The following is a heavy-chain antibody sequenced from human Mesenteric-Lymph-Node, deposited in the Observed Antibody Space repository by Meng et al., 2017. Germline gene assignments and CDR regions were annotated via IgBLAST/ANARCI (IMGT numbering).Heavy chain of an antibody. Sequence: SETLSSTCAVHGESSTGYSWTWSRQPPGKGLEWIGEVSYRGDTNYTPSLKSRVTISLDPSKSQFSLKLSTVTAADTAVYYCAREGSWFGVDYWGQGTLVTVSS. CDR3: AREGSWFGVDY. V-gene: IGHV4-34*01. CDR1: GESSTGYS. J-gene: IGHJ4*02. CDR2: VSYRGDT. D-gene: IGHD3-10*01.